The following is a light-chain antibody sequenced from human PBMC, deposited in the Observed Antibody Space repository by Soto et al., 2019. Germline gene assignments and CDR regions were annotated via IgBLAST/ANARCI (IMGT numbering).Light chain of an antibody. V-gene: IGKV3-20*01. CDR1: QSIATPY. J-gene: IGKJ5*01. CDR2: STS. CDR3: QQYTSLPIT. Sequence: EVVLTQSPGTLSLSLGDRVTLSCKASQSIATPYLAWYQQTFGQAPRLLISSTSKRAPDIPDRFSGAGSGTDFTLTISRLESEDSGVYYCQQYTSLPITFGQGTRLVI.